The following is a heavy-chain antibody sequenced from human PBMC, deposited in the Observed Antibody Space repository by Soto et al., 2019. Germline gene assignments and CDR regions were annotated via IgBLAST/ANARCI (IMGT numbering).Heavy chain of an antibody. CDR2: IRSKAYGGTT. D-gene: IGHD2-8*02. Sequence: PGGSLRLSCTASGFTFGDYAMSWVRQAPGKGLEWVGFIRSKAYGGTTEYAASVTGRFTISRDDSKSIAYLQMNSLKNEDTDVYYFTRYPPEYCLYSYYGMDVWGQGTTVTVSS. CDR3: TRYPPEYCLYSYYGMDV. CDR1: GFTFGDYA. J-gene: IGHJ6*02. V-gene: IGHV3-49*04.